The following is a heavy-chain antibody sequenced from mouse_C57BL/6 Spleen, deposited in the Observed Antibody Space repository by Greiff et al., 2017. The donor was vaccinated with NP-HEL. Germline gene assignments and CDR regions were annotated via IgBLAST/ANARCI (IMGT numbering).Heavy chain of an antibody. Sequence: QVQLQQSGADLARPGASVKMSCKASGYTFTSYTMHWVKQRPGQGLEWIGYINPSSGYTKYNQKFKDKATLTADKSSSTAYIQLSSLTSEDSAVYNYASVDYYGSSYDDFDDWGKGTTLTVTS. J-gene: IGHJ2*01. CDR1: GYTFTSYT. CDR3: ASVDYYGSSYDDFDD. V-gene: IGHV1-4*01. D-gene: IGHD1-1*01. CDR2: INPSSGYT.